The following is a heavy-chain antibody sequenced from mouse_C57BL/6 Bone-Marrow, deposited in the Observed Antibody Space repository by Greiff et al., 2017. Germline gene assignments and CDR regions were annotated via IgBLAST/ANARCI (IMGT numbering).Heavy chain of an antibody. Sequence: VQLQQSGPELVKPGASVKIPCKASGYTFTDYNMHWVKQSPGQSLEWIGDINPNNGGTIYNQKFKGKATLTVDKSSSTAYMELRSLTSEDTAVYYCSRLGPFAYWGQGTLVTVSA. D-gene: IGHD4-1*01. CDR2: INPNNGGT. J-gene: IGHJ3*01. V-gene: IGHV1-18*01. CDR3: SRLGPFAY. CDR1: GYTFTDYN.